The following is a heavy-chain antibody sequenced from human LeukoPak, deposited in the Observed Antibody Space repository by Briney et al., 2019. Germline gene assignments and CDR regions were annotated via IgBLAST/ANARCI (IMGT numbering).Heavy chain of an antibody. CDR3: AKSGKGYYYDGMDV. CDR2: ISWNSGSI. J-gene: IGHJ6*02. Sequence: GGSLRLSCAASGFTFDDYAMHWVRQAPGKGLEWVSVISWNSGSIGYADSVKGRFTISRDNAKNSLYLQMNSLRAEDTALYYCAKSGKGYYYDGMDVWGQGTTVTVSS. D-gene: IGHD3-10*01. V-gene: IGHV3-9*01. CDR1: GFTFDDYA.